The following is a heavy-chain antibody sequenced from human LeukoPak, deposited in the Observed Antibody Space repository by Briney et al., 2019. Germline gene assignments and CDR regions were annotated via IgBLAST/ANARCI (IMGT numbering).Heavy chain of an antibody. CDR3: AHSRDGYNEVHFDY. J-gene: IGHJ4*02. V-gene: IGHV2-5*02. CDR2: IYWDAGK. CDR1: GFSLSRDGVG. Sequence: SGPTLVNPTQTLTXTCTFSGFSLSRDGVGVGWIRQPPGKALEWLALIYWDAGKRYSTSLKSRLTITKVTPKNQVVLTITDTDPVDTGTYYCAHSRDGYNEVHFDYWGQGTLVTVSS. D-gene: IGHD5-24*01.